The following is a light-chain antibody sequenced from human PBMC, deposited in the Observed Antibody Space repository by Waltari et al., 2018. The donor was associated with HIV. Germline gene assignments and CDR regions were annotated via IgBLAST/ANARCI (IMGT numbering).Light chain of an antibody. V-gene: IGLV2-14*03. Sequence: QSALSQPASVSASPGQSVAISCSGSASDIGRYNYVSWYQQHPDKTPRLILFDVNNRPSGISDRFSGSKSVTTASLTISTFETDDEADYYCASSTVNSTGVFGSGTKLTVL. CDR1: ASDIGRYNY. CDR2: DVN. CDR3: ASSTVNSTGV. J-gene: IGLJ1*01.